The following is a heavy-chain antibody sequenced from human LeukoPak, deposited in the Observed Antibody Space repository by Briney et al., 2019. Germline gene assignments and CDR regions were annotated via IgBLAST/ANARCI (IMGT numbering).Heavy chain of an antibody. J-gene: IGHJ6*02. CDR3: ARAQGYYYGSGSAPDYYGMDV. CDR2: IYYSGST. V-gene: IGHV4-59*01. CDR1: GGSMSSYY. Sequence: SETLSLTCTVSGGSMSSYYWSWIRQPPGKGLEWIGYIYYSGSTNYNPSLKSRVTISVDTSKNQFSLKLSSVTAADTAVYYCARAQGYYYGSGSAPDYYGMDVWGQGTTVTVSS. D-gene: IGHD3-10*01.